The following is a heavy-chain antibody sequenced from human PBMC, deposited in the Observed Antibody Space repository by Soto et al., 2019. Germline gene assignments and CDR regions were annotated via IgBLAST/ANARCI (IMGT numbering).Heavy chain of an antibody. J-gene: IGHJ6*02. Sequence: QVQLVESGGGVVQPGRSLRLSCAASGFTFSSYGMHWVRQAPGKGLEWVAVISYDGSNKYYADSVKGRFTISRDNSNNTLYLRINSLRAGDTAVYYCAKEGGDCIGTSYNRYYGMAVWGQGTTVTVS. CDR2: ISYDGSNK. D-gene: IGHD2-2*01. CDR3: AKEGGDCIGTSYNRYYGMAV. V-gene: IGHV3-30*18. CDR1: GFTFSSYG.